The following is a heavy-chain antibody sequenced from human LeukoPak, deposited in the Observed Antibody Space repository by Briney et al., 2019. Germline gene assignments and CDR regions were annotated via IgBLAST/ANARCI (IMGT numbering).Heavy chain of an antibody. CDR1: GFTFSTFA. CDR3: AKGVNSGSYYYFDY. Sequence: GGSLRLSCAASGFTFSTFAMNWVRQAPGKGLEWVSSIRSSGVDTYYADSVEGRFSISRDNSKNTLYLQMNSLRVEDTAIYYCAKGVNSGSYYYFDYWGQGTLVTVSS. D-gene: IGHD1-26*01. CDR2: IRSSGVDT. J-gene: IGHJ4*02. V-gene: IGHV3-23*01.